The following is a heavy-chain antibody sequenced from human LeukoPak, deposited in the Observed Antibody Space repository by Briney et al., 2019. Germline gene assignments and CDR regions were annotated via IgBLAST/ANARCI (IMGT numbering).Heavy chain of an antibody. Sequence: GGSLRLSCAASGFTFSNYIMNWVRQAPGKGLEWVSSIDSSSSHIYYSDTVKGRFTISRDNAKSSLDLQMNSLRAEDTAIYYCARGPLMTYCTGASCHHLGYWGQGTLVTVSS. J-gene: IGHJ4*02. CDR1: GFTFSNYI. V-gene: IGHV3-21*01. CDR3: ARGPLMTYCTGASCHHLGY. CDR2: IDSSSSHI. D-gene: IGHD2-8*02.